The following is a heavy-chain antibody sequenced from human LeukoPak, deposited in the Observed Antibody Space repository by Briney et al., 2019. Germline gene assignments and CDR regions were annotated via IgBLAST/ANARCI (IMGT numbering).Heavy chain of an antibody. CDR3: ARTVTTVPNWFDP. Sequence: SETLSLTCAVYGGSFSSYYWSWIRQPPGKGLEWIGEINHSGSTNYNPSLKRRVTISVDTSKNQFSLKLSSVTAADTAVYYCARTVTTVPNWFDPWGQGTLVTVSS. J-gene: IGHJ5*02. D-gene: IGHD4-17*01. V-gene: IGHV4-34*01. CDR1: GGSFSSYY. CDR2: INHSGST.